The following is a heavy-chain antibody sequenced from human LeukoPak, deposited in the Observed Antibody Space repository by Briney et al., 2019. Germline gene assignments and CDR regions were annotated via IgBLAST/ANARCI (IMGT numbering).Heavy chain of an antibody. CDR2: IYYSGST. Sequence: PSVTLSLTCTVSGGSISGYYWNWVRQPPGKGLEWIGYIYYSGSTKYNPSLKSRVTISVDTSKNQFSLKLSSVTAADTAVYYCARRGYASSWSFDYWGQGTLVTVSS. V-gene: IGHV4-59*08. CDR1: GGSISGYY. D-gene: IGHD6-13*01. CDR3: ARRGYASSWSFDY. J-gene: IGHJ4*02.